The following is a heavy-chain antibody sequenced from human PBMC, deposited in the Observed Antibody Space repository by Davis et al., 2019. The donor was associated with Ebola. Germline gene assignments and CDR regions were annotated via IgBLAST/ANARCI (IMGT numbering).Heavy chain of an antibody. CDR2: IYYSGST. CDR3: ARGHSYGSMVYALDV. J-gene: IGHJ6*02. V-gene: IGHV4-39*02. D-gene: IGHD5-18*01. Sequence: MPSETLSLTCTVSGGSISSSSYYWGWIRQPPGKGLEWIGSIYYSGSTYYNPSLKSRVTISVDTSKSHFSLKLNSVTAAETAVYYCARGHSYGSMVYALDVWGQGTTVTVSS. CDR1: GGSISSSSYY.